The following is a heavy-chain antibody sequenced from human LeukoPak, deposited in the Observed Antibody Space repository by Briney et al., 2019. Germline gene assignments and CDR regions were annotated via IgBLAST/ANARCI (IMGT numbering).Heavy chain of an antibody. Sequence: GGSLRLSCAASGLTFSSYAMSWVRQAPGKGLEWVSAISGSGGSTYYADSVKGRFTISRDNSKNTLYLQMNSLRAEDTAVYYCAKDSPLWFGEPNFDYWGQGTLVTVSS. V-gene: IGHV3-23*01. D-gene: IGHD3-10*01. CDR3: AKDSPLWFGEPNFDY. CDR1: GLTFSSYA. J-gene: IGHJ4*02. CDR2: ISGSGGST.